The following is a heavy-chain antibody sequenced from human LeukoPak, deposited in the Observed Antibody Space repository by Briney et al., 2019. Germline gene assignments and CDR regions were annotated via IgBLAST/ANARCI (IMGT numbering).Heavy chain of an antibody. D-gene: IGHD2-15*01. V-gene: IGHV3-15*01. Sequence: PGGSLRLSCAASGFTFSSYWMSWVRQAPGKGLEWVGRIKSKTDGGTTDYAAPVKGRFTISRDDSKDTLYLQMNSLKTEDTAVYYCTGRYCSDACCYDYWGQGTLVTVSS. J-gene: IGHJ4*02. CDR1: GFTFSSYW. CDR3: TGRYCSDACCYDY. CDR2: IKSKTDGGTT.